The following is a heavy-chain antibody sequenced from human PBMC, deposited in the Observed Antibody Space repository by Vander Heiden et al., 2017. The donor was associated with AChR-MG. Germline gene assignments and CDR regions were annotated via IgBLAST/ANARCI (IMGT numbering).Heavy chain of an antibody. CDR3: ARRKSYQDY. D-gene: IGHD1-26*01. V-gene: IGHV3-30-3*01. CDR2: ISYDGSNK. Sequence: QVQLVESGGGVVQPGRSLRLPCAASGFTFSSYAMHWVRQAPGKGLEWVAVISYDGSNKYYADSVKGRFTISRDNSKNTLYLQMNSLRAEDTAVYYCARRKSYQDYWGQGTLVTVSS. J-gene: IGHJ4*02. CDR1: GFTFSSYA.